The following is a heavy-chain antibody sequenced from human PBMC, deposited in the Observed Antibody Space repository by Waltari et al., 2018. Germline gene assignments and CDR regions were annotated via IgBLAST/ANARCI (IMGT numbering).Heavy chain of an antibody. Sequence: QVQLVQSGAEVKKPGSSVKVSCKASGGTFSSYAISWVRQAPGQGLEWMGGIIPILGIANYAQKFQGRVTITADKSTSTAYMELSSLRSEDTAVYYCARAPYDLTSDYYYYYMDVWGKGTTVTVSS. D-gene: IGHD4-4*01. CDR3: ARAPYDLTSDYYYYYMDV. CDR1: GGTFSSYA. J-gene: IGHJ6*03. CDR2: IIPILGIA. V-gene: IGHV1-69*10.